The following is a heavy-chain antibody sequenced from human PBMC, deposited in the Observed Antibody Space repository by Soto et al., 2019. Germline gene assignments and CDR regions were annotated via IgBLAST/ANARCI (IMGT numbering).Heavy chain of an antibody. CDR1: GDTFSSYT. CDR3: ARVKDFWSDFIHYYFDY. CDR2: IIPILDIA. J-gene: IGHJ4*02. Sequence: QVQLVQSGAEVKRPGSSVKVSCKASGDTFSSYTINWVRQAPGQGLEWMGRIIPILDIANYAQKFQGRVTITADKSTSTVDMELSSLRSEYTDVYYCARVKDFWSDFIHYYFDYCGQGTLVTVSS. V-gene: IGHV1-69*02. D-gene: IGHD3-3*01.